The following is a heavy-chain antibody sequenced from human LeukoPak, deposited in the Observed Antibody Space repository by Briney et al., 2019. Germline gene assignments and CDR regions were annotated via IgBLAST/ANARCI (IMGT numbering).Heavy chain of an antibody. CDR1: GFTFSSYS. D-gene: IGHD3-22*01. V-gene: IGHV3-21*01. CDR2: ISSSSTYI. J-gene: IGHJ3*01. Sequence: NAGGSLRLSCAASGFTFSSYSMSWVRQAPGKGLEWVSSISSSSTYIYYEDAVKGRFTISRDNAKNSLYLQMNSLRVEDTAVYYCARAEGSIYSSGYYTIWGQGTLVTVSS. CDR3: ARAEGSIYSSGYYTI.